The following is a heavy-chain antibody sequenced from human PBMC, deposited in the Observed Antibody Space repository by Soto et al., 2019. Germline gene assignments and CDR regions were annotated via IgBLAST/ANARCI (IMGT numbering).Heavy chain of an antibody. J-gene: IGHJ6*02. CDR2: IYPGDSDT. CDR1: GYSFTSYW. CDR3: ARLSSHYDYGMDV. V-gene: IGHV5-51*01. Sequence: RESLKISRKGSGYSFTSYWIGWVRQMPGKGLEWMGIIYPGDSDTRYSPSFQGQVTISADKSISTAYLQWSSLKASDTAMYYCARLSSHYDYGMDVWGQGTTVTVSS.